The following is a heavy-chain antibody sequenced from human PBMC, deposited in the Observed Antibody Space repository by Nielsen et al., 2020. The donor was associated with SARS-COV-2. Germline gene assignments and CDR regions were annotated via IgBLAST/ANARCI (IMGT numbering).Heavy chain of an antibody. J-gene: IGHJ4*02. CDR2: ISYDGSNK. D-gene: IGHD5-12*01. Sequence: GESLKISCAASGFTFSSYGMHWVRQAPGKGLEWVAVISYDGSNKYYADSVKGRSTISRDNSKNTLYLQMNSLRAEDTAVYYCAKDYHEELVATDYFDYWGQGTLVTVSS. CDR3: AKDYHEELVATDYFDY. V-gene: IGHV3-30*18. CDR1: GFTFSSYG.